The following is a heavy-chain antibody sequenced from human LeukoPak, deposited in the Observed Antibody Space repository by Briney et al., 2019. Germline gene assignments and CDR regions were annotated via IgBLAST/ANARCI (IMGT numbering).Heavy chain of an antibody. D-gene: IGHD3-3*01. V-gene: IGHV4-59*01. J-gene: IGHJ3*02. CDR1: GGSISSYY. CDR3: ARVKFLGDAFDI. CDR2: IYYSGST. Sequence: SETLSLTCTVSGGSISSYYWSWIRQPPGKGLEWIGYIYYSGSTNYNPSLKSRVTISVDTSKNQFSLKLSSVTAADTAVYYCARVKFLGDAFDIWGQGTMVTVPS.